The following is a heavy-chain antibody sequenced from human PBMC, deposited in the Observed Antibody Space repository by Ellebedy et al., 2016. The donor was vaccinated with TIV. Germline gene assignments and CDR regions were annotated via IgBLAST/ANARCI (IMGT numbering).Heavy chain of an antibody. V-gene: IGHV3-23*01. CDR3: AKDDYYDSSGYFDY. J-gene: IGHJ4*02. Sequence: GESLKISCAASGFPFSSYAMSWVRQAPGKGLEWVSAISGSGGSTYYADSVKGRFTISRDNSKNTLYLQMNSLRAEDTAVYYCAKDDYYDSSGYFDYWGQGTLVTVSS. CDR2: ISGSGGST. D-gene: IGHD3-22*01. CDR1: GFPFSSYA.